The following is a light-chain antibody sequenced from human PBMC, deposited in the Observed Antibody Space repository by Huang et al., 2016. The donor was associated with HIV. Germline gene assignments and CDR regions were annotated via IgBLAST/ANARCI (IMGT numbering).Light chain of an antibody. V-gene: IGKV1-33*01. Sequence: DIQMTQSPSSLSASVGDTVTITCQASQDISNYLNWYQQKPGRAPTVLIYDASKLETGVPSRFTGSGSGTDFTFSISSLQPEDVATYYCQQYDDLLYTFGQGTKLEIK. CDR1: QDISNY. CDR2: DAS. CDR3: QQYDDLLYT. J-gene: IGKJ2*01.